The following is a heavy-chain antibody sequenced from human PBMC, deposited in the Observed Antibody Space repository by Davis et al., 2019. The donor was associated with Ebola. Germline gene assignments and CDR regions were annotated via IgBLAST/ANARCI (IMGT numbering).Heavy chain of an antibody. D-gene: IGHD3-10*01. CDR1: GYKLTSYA. Sequence: ASVTVSCKASGYKLTSYAMNWVRQPPGQGLEWMGWINTNTGNPTYAQGFTGRFVFSLDTSVSTTYLQISSLKAEDTAIYYCARDRGNFDYWGQGTLVTVSS. CDR2: INTNTGNP. J-gene: IGHJ4*02. CDR3: ARDRGNFDY. V-gene: IGHV7-4-1*02.